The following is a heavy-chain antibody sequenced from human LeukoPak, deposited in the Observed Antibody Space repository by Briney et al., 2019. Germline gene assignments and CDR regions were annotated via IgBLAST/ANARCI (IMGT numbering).Heavy chain of an antibody. Sequence: GGSLRLSCAASGFTFSRYGMHWVRQAPGKGLEWVAVIWYNGGNKYYADSVKGRFTISRDNSKNTLYLQMNSLRAEDTAVYFCARGGHCSTTSCSNYDGMDVWGQGTTLTVSS. V-gene: IGHV3-33*01. D-gene: IGHD2-2*01. CDR1: GFTFSRYG. CDR3: ARGGHCSTTSCSNYDGMDV. J-gene: IGHJ6*02. CDR2: IWYNGGNK.